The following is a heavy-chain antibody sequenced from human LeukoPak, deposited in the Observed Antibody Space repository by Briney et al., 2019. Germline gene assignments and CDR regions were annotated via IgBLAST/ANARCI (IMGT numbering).Heavy chain of an antibody. CDR2: IYPGDSDT. Sequence: GESLKISCKGSGYSFTNYWIGWVRQMPGKGLERVGIIYPGDSDTRYSPSFQGQVTISADKSINTAYLQWSSLKASDTAMYYCARHTNAYFDYWGQGTLVTVSS. CDR3: ARHTNAYFDY. J-gene: IGHJ4*02. CDR1: GYSFTNYW. V-gene: IGHV5-51*01. D-gene: IGHD2-8*01.